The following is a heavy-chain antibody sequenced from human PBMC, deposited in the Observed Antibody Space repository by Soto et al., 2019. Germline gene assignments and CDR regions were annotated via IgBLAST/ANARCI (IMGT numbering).Heavy chain of an antibody. CDR2: IYHSGST. V-gene: IGHV4-30-2*01. Sequence: SETMSLTCAVAGGSLSSGGYSWSRIRQPPGKGLEWIGYIYHSGSTYYNPSLKSRVTISVDRSKNQFSLKLSSVTAADTAVYYCARVPDRWGQGTLVTVSS. J-gene: IGHJ5*02. CDR1: GGSLSSGGYS. CDR3: ARVPDR. D-gene: IGHD2-2*01.